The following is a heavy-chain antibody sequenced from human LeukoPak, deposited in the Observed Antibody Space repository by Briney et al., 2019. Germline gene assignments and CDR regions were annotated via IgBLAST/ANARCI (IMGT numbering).Heavy chain of an antibody. CDR1: GFTFSSYW. Sequence: GGSLRLSCAASGFTFSSYWMSWVRQAPGKGLEWVANIKQDGSEKYYVDSVKGRFTISRDNAKNSLYLQMNSLRAEDTAVYYCARAACPSYLSLPAACRGDYYFDYWGQGTLVTVSS. J-gene: IGHJ4*02. V-gene: IGHV3-7*01. CDR3: ARAACPSYLSLPAACRGDYYFDY. D-gene: IGHD2-2*01. CDR2: IKQDGSEK.